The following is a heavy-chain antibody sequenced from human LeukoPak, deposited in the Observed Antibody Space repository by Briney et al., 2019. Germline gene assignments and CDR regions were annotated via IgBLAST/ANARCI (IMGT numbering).Heavy chain of an antibody. CDR2: IYHSGST. J-gene: IGHJ4*02. Sequence: TSGTLSLTCAVSGGSISSSNWWSWVRQPPGKGLEWIGEIYHSGSTNYNPSLKSRVTISVDTSKNQFSLKLSSVTAADAAVYYCARGGITMVRGVYFDYWGQGTLVTVSS. CDR1: GGSISSSNW. V-gene: IGHV4-4*02. D-gene: IGHD3-10*01. CDR3: ARGGITMVRGVYFDY.